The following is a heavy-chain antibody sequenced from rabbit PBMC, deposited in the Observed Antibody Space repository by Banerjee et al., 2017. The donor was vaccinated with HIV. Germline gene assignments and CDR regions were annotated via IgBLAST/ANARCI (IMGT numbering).Heavy chain of an antibody. Sequence: QEQLVESGGGLVQPEGSLTLTCTASGFSFSSSYYMCWVRQAPGKGLEWIACIYTGSGSTYYASWAKGRFTISETSSTTVALQMTSLTAADTATYFCARSAAGDGTYHDLWGQGTLVTVS. CDR1: GFSFSSSYY. J-gene: IGHJ3*01. V-gene: IGHV1S45*01. D-gene: IGHD7-1*01. CDR2: IYTGSGST. CDR3: ARSAAGDGTYHDL.